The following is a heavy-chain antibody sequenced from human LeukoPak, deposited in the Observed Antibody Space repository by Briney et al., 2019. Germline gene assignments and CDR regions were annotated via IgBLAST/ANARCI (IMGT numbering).Heavy chain of an antibody. CDR1: GFTFSSYW. CDR3: ARDLGSGTPFDY. D-gene: IGHD1-7*01. J-gene: IGHJ4*02. CDR2: VNIDGDST. Sequence: GGSLRLSCAASGFTFSSYWMHWVRQAPGKGLVWVSRVNIDGDSTYADSVRGRFTHSRDNAKNTLYLQMISLRAEDTAVYYCARDLGSGTPFDYWGQGTLVTVSS. V-gene: IGHV3-74*01.